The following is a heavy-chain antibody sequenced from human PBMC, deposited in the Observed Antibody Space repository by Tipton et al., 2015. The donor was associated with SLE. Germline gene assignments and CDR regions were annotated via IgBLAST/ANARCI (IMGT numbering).Heavy chain of an antibody. Sequence: SLRLSCATSGFTFSNFWMSWVRQAPGKGLEWVANIKEDGSDKYYVDSVKGRFTISRDNAKSSLYLQMNSLSAEDTAVYYCARDGGSLEDYMDVWGKGTTVTVSS. V-gene: IGHV3-7*01. J-gene: IGHJ6*03. CDR2: IKEDGSDK. CDR3: ARDGGSLEDYMDV. CDR1: GFTFSNFW. D-gene: IGHD1-26*01.